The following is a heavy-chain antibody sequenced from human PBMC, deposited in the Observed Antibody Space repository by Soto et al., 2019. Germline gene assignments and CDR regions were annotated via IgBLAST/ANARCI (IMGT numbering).Heavy chain of an antibody. J-gene: IGHJ6*02. CDR1: GGSISSSSYY. CDR3: ARPSRPRYYGMDV. V-gene: IGHV4-39*01. Sequence: PWETLSLTCTVSGGSISSSSYYWGWIRQPPGKGLEWIGSIYYSGSTYYNPSLKSRVTISVDTSKNQFSLKLSSVTAADTAVYYCARPSRPRYYGMDVWGQGTTVTVSS. CDR2: IYYSGST.